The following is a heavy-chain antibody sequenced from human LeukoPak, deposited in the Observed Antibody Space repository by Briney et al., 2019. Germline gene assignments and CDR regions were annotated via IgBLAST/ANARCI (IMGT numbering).Heavy chain of an antibody. CDR1: GFTFSSYG. CDR2: IWYDGSNK. J-gene: IGHJ3*02. D-gene: IGHD1-26*01. Sequence: SGRSLRLSCAASGFTFSSYGMHWVRQAPGKGLEWVAVIWYDGSNKYYVDSVKGRFTISRDNSKNTLYLQMTSLRGEDTAVYYCAKDYLGASHTFDIWGQGTMVTVSS. V-gene: IGHV3-33*06. CDR3: AKDYLGASHTFDI.